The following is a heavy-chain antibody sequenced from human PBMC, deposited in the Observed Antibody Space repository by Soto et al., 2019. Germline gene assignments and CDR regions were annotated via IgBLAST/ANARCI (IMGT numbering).Heavy chain of an antibody. V-gene: IGHV3-11*05. J-gene: IGHJ4*02. CDR2: ISSSSSYT. Sequence: GGSLRLSCAASGFTFSDYYMSWIRQAPGKGLEWVSYISSSSSYTNYADSVKGRFTISRDNAKNSLYLQMNSLRAEDTAVYYCARDYYDSSGYFLIDYWGQGTLVTVSS. CDR3: ARDYYDSSGYFLIDY. D-gene: IGHD3-22*01. CDR1: GFTFSDYY.